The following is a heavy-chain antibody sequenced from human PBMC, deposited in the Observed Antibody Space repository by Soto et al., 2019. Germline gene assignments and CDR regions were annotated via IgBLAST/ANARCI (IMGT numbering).Heavy chain of an antibody. Sequence: EVQLVESGGGLVQPGGSLRLSCVDSGFTFSSYWMSWVRKAPVKGLEWVGNIKQDGSEENYVDSVKGRFTISRDNAKNSMYLQMNSLRVEDTAVYYCARIAASGRGWDVWCQGTTVVVSS. J-gene: IGHJ6*02. V-gene: IGHV3-7*01. CDR2: IKQDGSEE. CDR1: GFTFSSYW. CDR3: ARIAASGRGWDV. D-gene: IGHD6-13*01.